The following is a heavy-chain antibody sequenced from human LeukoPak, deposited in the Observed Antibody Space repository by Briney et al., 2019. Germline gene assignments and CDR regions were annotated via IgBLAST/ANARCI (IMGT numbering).Heavy chain of an antibody. CDR3: SRETGYSTSWYAYYFDY. Sequence: GGSLRLSCAASEFSVSHNYMSWLRQAPGKGREWVSVIHSDGTTHYADSVKGRFTISRDNSKNTLYLQMNSLRVEDTAMYYCSRETGYSTSWYAYYFDYWGQGTLVTVAS. J-gene: IGHJ4*02. CDR2: IHSDGTT. V-gene: IGHV3-53*01. CDR1: EFSVSHNY. D-gene: IGHD6-13*01.